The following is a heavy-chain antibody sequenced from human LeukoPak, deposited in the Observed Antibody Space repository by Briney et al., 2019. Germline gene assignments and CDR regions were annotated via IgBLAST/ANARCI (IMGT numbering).Heavy chain of an antibody. Sequence: SETLSLTCTVSGGSISSYYWGWIRQPPGKGLEWIGYIYYSGSTNYNPSLKSRVTISVDTSKNQFSLKLSSVTAADTAVYYCARQGSYNGRNWFDPWGQGTLVTVSS. J-gene: IGHJ5*02. CDR3: ARQGSYNGRNWFDP. CDR2: IYYSGST. D-gene: IGHD1-26*01. V-gene: IGHV4-59*08. CDR1: GGSISSYY.